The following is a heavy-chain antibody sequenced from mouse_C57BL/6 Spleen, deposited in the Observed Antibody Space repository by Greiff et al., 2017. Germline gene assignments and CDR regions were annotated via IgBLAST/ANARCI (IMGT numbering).Heavy chain of an antibody. J-gene: IGHJ4*01. Sequence: EVQLVESGGGLVQPGGSLKLSCAASGFTFSDYGMAWVRQAPRKGPEWVAFISNLAYSIYYADTVTGRFTISRENAKNTLYLEMSSLRSEDTAMYYCARSDTTVVADYAMDYWGQGTSVTVSS. D-gene: IGHD1-1*01. CDR3: ARSDTTVVADYAMDY. V-gene: IGHV5-15*01. CDR2: ISNLAYSI. CDR1: GFTFSDYG.